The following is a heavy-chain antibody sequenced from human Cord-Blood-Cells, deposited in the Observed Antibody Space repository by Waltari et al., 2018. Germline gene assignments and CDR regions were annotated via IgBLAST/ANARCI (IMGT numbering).Heavy chain of an antibody. D-gene: IGHD1-1*01. Sequence: QVQLQQSGPGLVKPSQTLSLTCAISGDSVSSNSAAWNWIRQSPSSGLEWLVRTNDRAKWDNGDGVSVKRRRTIKPDTSKNQVSLQLNSVTPEDTAVYYCARARYNWNEVPPMDLDYWGQGTLVTVSS. CDR3: ARARYNWNEVPPMDLDY. CDR2: TNDRAKWDN. V-gene: IGHV6-1*01. J-gene: IGHJ4*02. CDR1: GDSVSSNSAA.